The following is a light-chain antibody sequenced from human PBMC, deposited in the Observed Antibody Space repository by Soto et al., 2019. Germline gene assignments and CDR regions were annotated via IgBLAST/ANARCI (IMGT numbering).Light chain of an antibody. CDR2: SDS. Sequence: QSVLTQPPSVSGTPGQAVTISCSGSGSNIGSNTVNWYQQVPGMAPKVLIQSDSQRPSGVPDRFSGYKSGTSAYLVISGLRSEDETDYYCATWDDRLSVVVFGGGTQLTVL. CDR3: ATWDDRLSVVV. CDR1: GSNIGSNT. V-gene: IGLV1-44*01. J-gene: IGLJ2*01.